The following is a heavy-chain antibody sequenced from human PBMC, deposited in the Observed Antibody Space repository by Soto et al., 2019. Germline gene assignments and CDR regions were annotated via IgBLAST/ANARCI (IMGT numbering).Heavy chain of an antibody. V-gene: IGHV4-30-4*01. CDR2: IHYSGSI. CDR3: AREGAGGDRDYYGLAV. Sequence: QVQLQESGPGLVRPSQTLSLTCTVSGGSISTDHYHWTWIRQAPGKGLEWIGYIHYSGSIQFNPSLQSRVSMSVDTSKNLFSLMLSSVTAADTAVYFCAREGAGGDRDYYGLAVWGQGATVTVSS. CDR1: GGSISTDHYH. J-gene: IGHJ6*02. D-gene: IGHD2-21*02.